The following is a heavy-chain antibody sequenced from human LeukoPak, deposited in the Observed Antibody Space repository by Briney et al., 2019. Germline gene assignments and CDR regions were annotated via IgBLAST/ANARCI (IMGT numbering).Heavy chain of an antibody. J-gene: IGHJ4*02. D-gene: IGHD4-11*01. V-gene: IGHV4-4*07. CDR2: IYTSGST. Sequence: SETLSLTCTVSGGSITSYYWSWIRQPAGKGLEWIGRIYTSGSTNYNPSLKSRVTISVDTSKNQFSLKLSSVTAADTAVYYCARSATTVTTSDYWGQGTLVTVSS. CDR3: ARSATTVTTSDY. CDR1: GGSITSYY.